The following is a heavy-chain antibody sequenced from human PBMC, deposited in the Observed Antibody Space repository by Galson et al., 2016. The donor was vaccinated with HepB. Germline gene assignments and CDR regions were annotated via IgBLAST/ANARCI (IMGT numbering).Heavy chain of an antibody. CDR3: ARESYYGGNSLDQYYFGY. CDR2: ITSSSSTI. V-gene: IGHV3-48*02. CDR1: GFTFSSYS. J-gene: IGHJ4*02. Sequence: SLRLSCAVSGFTFSSYSMDWVRQAPGKGLEWVSYITSSSSTIYYADSVKGRFTISRDNAKNSLYLQMNSLRDEDTAVYYCARESYYGGNSLDQYYFGYWGQGTRVTVSS. D-gene: IGHD4-23*01.